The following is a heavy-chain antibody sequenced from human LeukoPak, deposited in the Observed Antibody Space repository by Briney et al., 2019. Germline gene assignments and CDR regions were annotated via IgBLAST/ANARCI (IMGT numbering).Heavy chain of an antibody. D-gene: IGHD4-17*01. J-gene: IGHJ4*02. Sequence: PSETLSLTCTVSGGSLHNYYWSWIRQPPGKGLEWMGYIYYSGNTNYNPSLKSRVTISVDTSKNQFSLKLRSVTAADTAVYYCARGHYTATMNFDYWGQGILVTVSS. CDR1: GGSLHNYY. CDR3: ARGHYTATMNFDY. V-gene: IGHV4-59*01. CDR2: IYYSGNT.